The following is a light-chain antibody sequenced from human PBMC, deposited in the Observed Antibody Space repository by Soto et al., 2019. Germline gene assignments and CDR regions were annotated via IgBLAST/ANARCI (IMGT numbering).Light chain of an antibody. V-gene: IGKV3-15*01. CDR1: QSARSS. CDR3: KQYNNWPPT. Sequence: EVVMTQSPATLSVSPGERATLSCRASQSARSSLGWYQQKPGQPPSLLIYDVYIRATGIQARFNGSGSGTEFTLTIRGLQSEDFAVYYCKQYNNWPPTFGQGTRLEIK. CDR2: DVY. J-gene: IGKJ5*01.